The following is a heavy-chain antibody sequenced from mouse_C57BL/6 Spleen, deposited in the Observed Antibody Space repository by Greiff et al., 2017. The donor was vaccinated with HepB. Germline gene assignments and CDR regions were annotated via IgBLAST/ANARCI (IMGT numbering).Heavy chain of an antibody. CDR2: ISSGSSTI. Sequence: EVQGVESGGGLVKPGGSLKLSCAASGFTFSDYGMHWVRQAPEKGLEWVAYISSGSSTIYYADTVKGRFTISRDNAKNTLFLQMTSLRSEDTAMYYCARTLFTTVVAIPMDYWGQGTSVTVSS. V-gene: IGHV5-17*01. J-gene: IGHJ4*01. CDR1: GFTFSDYG. D-gene: IGHD1-1*01. CDR3: ARTLFTTVVAIPMDY.